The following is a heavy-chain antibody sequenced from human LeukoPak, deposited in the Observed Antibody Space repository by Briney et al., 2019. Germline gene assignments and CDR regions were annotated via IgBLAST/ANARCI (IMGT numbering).Heavy chain of an antibody. CDR1: GGSISSYY. CDR3: ARRWYYWFDP. V-gene: IGHV4-59*08. J-gene: IGHJ5*02. CDR2: IYYGGST. D-gene: IGHD6-13*01. Sequence: PSETLSLTCTVSGGSISSYYWSWIRQPPGKGLEWIGYIYYGGSTNYNPSLKSRVTISVDTSKNQFSLKLSSVTAADTAVYYCARRWYYWFDPWGQGTLVTVSS.